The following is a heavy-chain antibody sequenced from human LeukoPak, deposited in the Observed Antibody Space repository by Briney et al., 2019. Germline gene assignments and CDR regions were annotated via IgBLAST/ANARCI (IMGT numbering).Heavy chain of an antibody. V-gene: IGHV3-23*01. Sequence: GGSLRLSCAASGFTFSSYAMSWVRQAPGKGLEWVSAISGSGGSTYYADSVKGRFTISRDNSKNTLYLQMNSLRGEDTGVYYCAKPGRYCSGGSCRKGVDAFDIWGQGTMVTVSS. D-gene: IGHD2-15*01. CDR3: AKPGRYCSGGSCRKGVDAFDI. CDR2: ISGSGGST. CDR1: GFTFSSYA. J-gene: IGHJ3*02.